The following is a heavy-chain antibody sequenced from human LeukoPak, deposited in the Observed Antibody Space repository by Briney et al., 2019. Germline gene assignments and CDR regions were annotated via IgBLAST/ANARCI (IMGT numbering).Heavy chain of an antibody. V-gene: IGHV4-30-2*01. CDR3: ARAGYCSGGSCQRIFDY. D-gene: IGHD2-15*01. CDR1: GGSISSGGYS. Sequence: SETLSLTCAVSGGSISSGGYSWSWIRQPPGKGLEWIGYIYHSESTYYNPSLKSRVTISVDRSKNQFSLKLSSVTAADTAVYYCARAGYCSGGSCQRIFDYWGQGTLVTVSS. CDR2: IYHSEST. J-gene: IGHJ4*02.